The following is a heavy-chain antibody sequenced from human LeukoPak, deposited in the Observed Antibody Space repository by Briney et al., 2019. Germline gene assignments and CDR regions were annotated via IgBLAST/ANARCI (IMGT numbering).Heavy chain of an antibody. J-gene: IGHJ4*02. Sequence: SETLSLTCAVYGGSFSGYYWSWIRQPPGKGLEWIGEINHSGSTNYNPSLKSRVTISVDTSKNQLSLKLSSVTAADTAVYYCARGQRGGSGSYRYWGQGTLVTVSS. V-gene: IGHV4-34*01. CDR1: GGSFSGYY. CDR3: ARGQRGGSGSYRY. CDR2: INHSGST. D-gene: IGHD3-10*01.